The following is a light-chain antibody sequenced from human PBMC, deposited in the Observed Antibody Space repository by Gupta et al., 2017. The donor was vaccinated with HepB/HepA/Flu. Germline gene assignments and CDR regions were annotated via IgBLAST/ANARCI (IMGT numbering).Light chain of an antibody. V-gene: IGLV7-43*01. CDR3: LVYYGAAWV. CDR2: STH. J-gene: IGLJ3*02. CDR1: TGTVTHDYY. Sequence: QTVVTQEPSLTVSPGGTVTLTCAASTGTVTHDYYPNWFQQKPGQAPKALIYSTHNKHPWTPARFSGSLLGGKAALTLSGVQPEDEAEYYCLVYYGAAWVFGGGTKLTVL.